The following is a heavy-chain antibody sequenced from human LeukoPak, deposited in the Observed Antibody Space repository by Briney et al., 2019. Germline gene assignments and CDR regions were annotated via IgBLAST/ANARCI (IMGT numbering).Heavy chain of an antibody. V-gene: IGHV4-59*01. J-gene: IGHJ4*02. CDR3: ARYPLGMWDGGSLDY. CDR1: GGSISSYY. D-gene: IGHD1-26*01. Sequence: SETLSLTCTVSGGSISSYYWSWIRQPPGKGLEWIGYIYYSGSTNYNPSLKSRVTISVDTSKNQFSLKLSSATAADTAVYYCARYPLGMWDGGSLDYWGQGTLVTVPS. CDR2: IYYSGST.